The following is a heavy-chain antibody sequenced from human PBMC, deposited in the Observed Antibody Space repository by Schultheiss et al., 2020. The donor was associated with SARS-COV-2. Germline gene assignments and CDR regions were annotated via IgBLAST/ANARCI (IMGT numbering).Heavy chain of an antibody. V-gene: IGHV3-15*01. Sequence: GGSLRLSCAASGFTFSNAWMSWVRQAPGKGLEWVGRIKSKTDGGTTDYAAPVKGRFTISRDDSKNTLYLQMNSLKTEDTAVYYCTTGRVGVRFLEWLLRGGSHYGMDVWGQGTTVTVSS. D-gene: IGHD3-3*01. CDR2: IKSKTDGGTT. J-gene: IGHJ6*02. CDR3: TTGRVGVRFLEWLLRGGSHYGMDV. CDR1: GFTFSNAW.